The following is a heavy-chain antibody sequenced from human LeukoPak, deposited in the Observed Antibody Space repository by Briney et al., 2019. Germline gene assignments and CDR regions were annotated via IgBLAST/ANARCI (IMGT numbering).Heavy chain of an antibody. V-gene: IGHV3-74*01. D-gene: IGHD2-15*01. CDR3: VRGGPSTWS. CDR2: INHDGSDT. J-gene: IGHJ5*02. Sequence: GGSLRLSCAASGFTFTTYWMHWVRQVPGRGPVWVSRINHDGSDTIYADSVRGRFTISRDDAKNTLYLQMNNLRAEDTAVYYCVRGGPSTWSWGQGTLVTVSS. CDR1: GFTFTTYW.